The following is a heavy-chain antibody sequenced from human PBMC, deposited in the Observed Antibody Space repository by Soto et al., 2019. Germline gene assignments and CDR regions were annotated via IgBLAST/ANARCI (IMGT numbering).Heavy chain of an antibody. D-gene: IGHD3-3*01. Sequence: SVKVSCKASGGTFSSYAISWVRQAPGQGLEWMGGIIPIFGTANYAQKFQGRVTITADESTSTAYMELSSLRSEDTAVYYCARAYYDFWSGYPEFLNWFDPWGQGTLVTVSS. CDR2: IIPIFGTA. CDR3: ARAYYDFWSGYPEFLNWFDP. CDR1: GGTFSSYA. J-gene: IGHJ5*02. V-gene: IGHV1-69*13.